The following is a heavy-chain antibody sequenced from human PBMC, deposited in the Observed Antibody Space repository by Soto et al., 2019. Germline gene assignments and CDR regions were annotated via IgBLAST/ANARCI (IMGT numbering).Heavy chain of an antibody. V-gene: IGHV3-30-3*01. CDR2: ISYDGSKI. J-gene: IGHJ4*02. CDR1: GFTFSSYG. Sequence: QVQVVESGGDVVQPGRSLRLSCAAFGFTFSSYGMHWVRQAPDKGLEWVAVISYDGSKIYYPDSLKGRFTISRDDSKSTLYLQMNRLTTNDTAVYYCARANGYFSSLDSWGQGTLVTVSS. CDR3: ARANGYFSSLDS. D-gene: IGHD2-2*03.